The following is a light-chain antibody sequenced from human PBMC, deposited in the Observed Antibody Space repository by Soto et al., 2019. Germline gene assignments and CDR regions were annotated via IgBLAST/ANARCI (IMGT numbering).Light chain of an antibody. CDR3: QQYNSYSQT. V-gene: IGKV1-5*03. Sequence: IQMTQSPSTLSASVGDRVTITCRASQTISNWLAWYQQKPGKAPKLLIYKASTLESAVPSRFSGSGSGTEFTLTISCLQPEDFATYYCQQYNSYSQTFGQGTKVEIK. CDR1: QTISNW. J-gene: IGKJ1*01. CDR2: KAS.